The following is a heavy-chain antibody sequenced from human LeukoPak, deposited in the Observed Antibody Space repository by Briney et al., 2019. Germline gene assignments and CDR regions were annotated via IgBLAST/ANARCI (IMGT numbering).Heavy chain of an antibody. CDR3: ARDTTRWLQDDY. CDR2: INPNSGGT. CDR1: GYTFTSYY. J-gene: IGHJ4*02. Sequence: ASVKVSCKASGYTFTSYYMHWVRQAPGQGLEWMGWINPNSGGTNYAQKFQGRVTMTRDTSISTAYMELSRLRSDDTAVYYCARDTTRWLQDDYWGQGTLVTVSS. D-gene: IGHD5-24*01. V-gene: IGHV1-2*02.